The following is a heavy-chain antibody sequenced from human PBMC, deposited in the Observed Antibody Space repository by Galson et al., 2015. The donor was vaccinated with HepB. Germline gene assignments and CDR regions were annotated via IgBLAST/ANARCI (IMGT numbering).Heavy chain of an antibody. CDR3: ARGCGGDCYTGGNYYYYYGMDV. Sequence: SVKVSCKASGYTFTSYAMNWVRQAPGQGLEWMGWINTNTGNPTYAQVFTGRFVFSLDTSVSTAYLQISSLKAEDTAVYYCARGCGGDCYTGGNYYYYYGMDVWGQGTTVTVSS. CDR2: INTNTGNP. D-gene: IGHD2-21*02. J-gene: IGHJ6*02. V-gene: IGHV7-4-1*02. CDR1: GYTFTSYA.